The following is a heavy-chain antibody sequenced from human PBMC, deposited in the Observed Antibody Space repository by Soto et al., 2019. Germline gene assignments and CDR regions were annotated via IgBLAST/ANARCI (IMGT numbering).Heavy chain of an antibody. J-gene: IGHJ5*02. CDR2: VFDFGST. CDR1: GDSVKSSY. V-gene: IGHV4-59*02. D-gene: IGHD3-22*01. CDR3: ARLIEGYPPHNYFDP. Sequence: SETLSLTCPVTGDSVKSSYWAWIRQSPGRAPEWVGYVFDFGSTGYHPSLKGRLTISMDTSKNQVSLSLRSVTVADTGIYYCARLIEGYPPHNYFDPWGKGTLVTVSS.